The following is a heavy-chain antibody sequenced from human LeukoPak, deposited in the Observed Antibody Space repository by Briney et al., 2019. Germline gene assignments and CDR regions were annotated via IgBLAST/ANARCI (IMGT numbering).Heavy chain of an antibody. CDR3: ATGTCGIQLWLSLHY. V-gene: IGHV1-24*01. Sequence: ASVKVSFKVSGYTLTELSMHWVRQAPGKGLEWMGGFDPEDGETIYAQKFQGRVTMTEHTSTDTAYMELGSLGPDDTAVYYCATGTCGIQLWLSLHYWGQGTLVTVTS. CDR1: GYTLTELS. J-gene: IGHJ4*02. D-gene: IGHD5-18*01. CDR2: FDPEDGET.